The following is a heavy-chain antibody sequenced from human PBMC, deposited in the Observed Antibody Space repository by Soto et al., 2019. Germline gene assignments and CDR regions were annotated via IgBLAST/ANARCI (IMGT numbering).Heavy chain of an antibody. V-gene: IGHV3-23*01. D-gene: IGHD2-21*02. CDR3: AKGCGGGCYSGVQY. CDR2: ISNIGGST. CDR1: GFTFSSSA. J-gene: IGHJ4*02. Sequence: EVQLLESGRGLVQPGGSLRLSCAASGFTFSSSAMSWVRQAPGTGLEWVSSISNIGGSTYYADSVKRRFTISRDNSKNSRYLQMDSLQAGDKAVYYCAKGCGGGCYSGVQYWGQGTLVTVSS.